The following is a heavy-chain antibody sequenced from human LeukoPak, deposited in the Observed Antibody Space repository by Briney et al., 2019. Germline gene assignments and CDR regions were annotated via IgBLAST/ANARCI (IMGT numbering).Heavy chain of an antibody. D-gene: IGHD6-19*01. CDR2: IIPILGIA. Sequence: SVKVSCKASGGTFSSYAISWVRQAPGQGLEWMGRIIPILGIANYAQKFQGRVTITADKSTSTAYMELSSLRSEDTAVYYCARDHVAVAGGNWFDPWGQGTLVTVSS. CDR3: ARDHVAVAGGNWFDP. V-gene: IGHV1-69*04. J-gene: IGHJ5*02. CDR1: GGTFSSYA.